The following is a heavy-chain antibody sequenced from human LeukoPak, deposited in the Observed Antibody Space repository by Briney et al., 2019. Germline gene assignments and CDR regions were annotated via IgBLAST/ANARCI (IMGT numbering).Heavy chain of an antibody. CDR1: GVSFSYYH. V-gene: IGHV4-59*12. CDR2: ISYSGST. J-gene: IGHJ4*02. CDR3: ARDQVNYDSSGYYLGVLLNY. Sequence: PAETLSLTCTVSGVSFSYYHWSWIRQSPEKGLEWIGYISYSGSTNYNPSLTSRVTISVDTSKNQFSLKLSSVTAADTAVYYCARDQVNYDSSGYYLGVLLNYWGQGTLVTVSS. D-gene: IGHD3-22*01.